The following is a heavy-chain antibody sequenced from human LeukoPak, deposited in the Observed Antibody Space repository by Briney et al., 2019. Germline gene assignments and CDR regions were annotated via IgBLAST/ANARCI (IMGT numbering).Heavy chain of an antibody. CDR2: ITGSSGAM. D-gene: IGHD1-20*01. CDR3: ARDHNYCFDY. J-gene: IGHJ4*02. V-gene: IGHV3-48*02. Sequence: GWPLPLSRAASVCTLSTYSMNGLRQAPGRGGEWVSYITGSSGAMYYANSVKGRFTISRDNAKNSLYLQMNSLRDEDTAVYFCARDHNYCFDYWGQGVPVTVSS. CDR1: VCTLSTYS.